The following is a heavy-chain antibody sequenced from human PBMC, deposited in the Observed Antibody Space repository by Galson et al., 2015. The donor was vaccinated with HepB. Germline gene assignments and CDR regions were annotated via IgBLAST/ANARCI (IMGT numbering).Heavy chain of an antibody. Sequence: SLRLSCAASGFTLSNYNINWVRQAPGKGLGWVSSISSSGSYIFYTDSVKGRFTISRDNANNLVYLQVTSLRAEDTAVYYCAREARGWLQLSFDPWGQGTLVTVSS. V-gene: IGHV3-21*01. CDR3: AREARGWLQLSFDP. J-gene: IGHJ5*02. CDR2: ISSSGSYI. CDR1: GFTLSNYN. D-gene: IGHD5-24*01.